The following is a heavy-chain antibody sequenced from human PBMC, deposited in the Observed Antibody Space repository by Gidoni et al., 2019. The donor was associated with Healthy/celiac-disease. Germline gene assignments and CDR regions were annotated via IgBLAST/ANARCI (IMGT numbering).Heavy chain of an antibody. D-gene: IGHD5-12*01. CDR2: LWYDGSNK. V-gene: IGHV3-33*01. CDR3: AREGVLGLRGGYDFGDWYFDL. CDR1: GCTFSSYG. Sequence: QVQLVESGGGVVQPGRSRRLSWAASGCTFSSYGMHWVRQAPGRGLGWVAVLWYDGSNKYYADSVTGRFTISRDNSKNTLYLQMNSLRAEDTAVYYCAREGVLGLRGGYDFGDWYFDLWGRGTLVTVSS. J-gene: IGHJ2*01.